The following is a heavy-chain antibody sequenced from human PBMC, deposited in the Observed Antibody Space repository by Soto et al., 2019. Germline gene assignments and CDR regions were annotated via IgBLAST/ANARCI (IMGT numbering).Heavy chain of an antibody. Sequence: SETLSLTCTVSGGSIDSGDYYWSWIRQPPGKGLEWIGYVYYSGTTNYNPFLKSRVTLSLDKSKNQFSLKMNSVTAADTAVYYCPRDVIAPPSYFDPWGQGTLGTFSS. CDR2: VYYSGTT. CDR1: GGSIDSGDYY. CDR3: PRDVIAPPSYFDP. J-gene: IGHJ5*02. D-gene: IGHD1-26*01. V-gene: IGHV4-61*08.